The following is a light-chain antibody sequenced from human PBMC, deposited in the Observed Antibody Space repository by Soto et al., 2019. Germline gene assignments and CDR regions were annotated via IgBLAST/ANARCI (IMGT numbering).Light chain of an antibody. CDR1: QSVSSSY. V-gene: IGKV3D-7*01. Sequence: EIVMTQSPATLSLSAGDRATLSCRASQSVSSSYLSWYQQKPGQAPRLLIYGASTRTTGIPARCSGSGSRTDFTLTSSSLQHEDFAVYYCQQDYNLPPTFGGGTKVEIK. CDR3: QQDYNLPPT. CDR2: GAS. J-gene: IGKJ4*01.